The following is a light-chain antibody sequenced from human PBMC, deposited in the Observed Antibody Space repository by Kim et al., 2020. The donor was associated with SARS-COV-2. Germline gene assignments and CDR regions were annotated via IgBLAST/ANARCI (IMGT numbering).Light chain of an antibody. Sequence: GKTVIIPCTRSSGSISSDFVQWFQQRPGTSPTTVIYEDNVRPSGVPDQFSGFVDSSSNSASLTISGLKTEDEADYYCQSYHDNAWVFGGGTQLTVL. CDR1: SGSISSDF. CDR2: EDN. J-gene: IGLJ3*02. CDR3: QSYHDNAWV. V-gene: IGLV6-57*01.